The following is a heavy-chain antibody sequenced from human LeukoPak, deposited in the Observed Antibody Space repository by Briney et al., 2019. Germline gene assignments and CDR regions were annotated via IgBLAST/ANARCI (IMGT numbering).Heavy chain of an antibody. Sequence: GGSLRLSCAASGFTFSSYEMNWVRQAPGKGLEWVSYISSSGSTIYYADSVKGRFTISRDNAKNSLYLQMNSLRAEDTAVYYCARSPNILWFGGLGPDGMDVWGKGTTVTVSS. CDR3: ARSPNILWFGGLGPDGMDV. CDR2: ISSSGSTI. J-gene: IGHJ6*04. CDR1: GFTFSSYE. V-gene: IGHV3-48*03. D-gene: IGHD3-10*01.